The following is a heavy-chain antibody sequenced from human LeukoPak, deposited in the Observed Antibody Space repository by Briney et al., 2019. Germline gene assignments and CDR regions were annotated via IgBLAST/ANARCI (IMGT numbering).Heavy chain of an antibody. Sequence: SETLSLTCTVSGASIASGEYYCSWIRQPPGKGLEWIGEINHSGSTNYNPSLKSRVTISVDTSKNQFSLKLSSVTAADTAVYYCARGYYFDYWGQGTLVTVSS. J-gene: IGHJ4*02. CDR1: GASIASGEYY. CDR3: ARGYYFDY. CDR2: INHSGST. V-gene: IGHV4-34*01.